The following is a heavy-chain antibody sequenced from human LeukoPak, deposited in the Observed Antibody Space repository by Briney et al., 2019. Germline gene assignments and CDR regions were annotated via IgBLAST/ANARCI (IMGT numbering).Heavy chain of an antibody. CDR2: LYSDGNT. D-gene: IGHD1-14*01. J-gene: IGHJ4*02. CDR3: ARGVEPLAANTLAY. Sequence: PGGPLRHSCAASGFTDITNDMTWLRQAPAKELDGVAVLYSDGNTKYADSVQGRFTISRDNSKNTLYLEMSSLSPDDTAVYYCARGVEPLAANTLAYWGQGTLVTVSS. CDR1: GFTDITND. V-gene: IGHV3-53*01.